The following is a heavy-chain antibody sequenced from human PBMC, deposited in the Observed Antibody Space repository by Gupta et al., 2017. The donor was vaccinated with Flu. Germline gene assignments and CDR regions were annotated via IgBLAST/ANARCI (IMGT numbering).Heavy chain of an antibody. V-gene: IGHV3-49*04. D-gene: IGHD4-17*01. Sequence: EVQLVETGGGLAQPGRSLRLSCTPSGFSFGDGAMGWVRQAPGKGLEWVGFSRGRGYRGTTEYAPSVQGRFTISRDDSKSIAYLQMSSLKTEDTAIYYCIRAISEYGDTGFDNWGQGTLVTVSS. CDR1: GFSFGDGA. J-gene: IGHJ4*02. CDR2: SRGRGYRGTT. CDR3: IRAISEYGDTGFDN.